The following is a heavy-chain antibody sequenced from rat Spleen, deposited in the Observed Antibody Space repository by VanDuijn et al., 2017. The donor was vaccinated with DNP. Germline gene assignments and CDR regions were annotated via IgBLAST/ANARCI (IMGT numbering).Heavy chain of an antibody. CDR1: GFTFSDYA. J-gene: IGHJ3*01. CDR2: ISYDGSRT. V-gene: IGHV5-17*01. CDR3: ARHVQRGNYGYNPFAY. D-gene: IGHD1-9*01. Sequence: EVQLVESGGGLVQPGRSLKLSCAASGFTFSDYAMAWVRQAPKKGLEWVATISYDGSRTYYRDSVKGRFTISRDNAKSTLYLQMDSLRSEDTATYYCARHVQRGNYGYNPFAYWGQGTLVTVSS.